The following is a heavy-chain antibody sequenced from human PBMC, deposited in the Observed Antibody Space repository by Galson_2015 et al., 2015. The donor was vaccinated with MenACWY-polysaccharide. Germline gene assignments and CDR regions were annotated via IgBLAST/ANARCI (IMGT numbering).Heavy chain of an antibody. CDR2: MSYSGFT. D-gene: IGHD3-16*01. CDR1: GDSISSHF. J-gene: IGHJ5*02. Sequence: LSLTCTVSGDSISSHFWTWIRQYPGKGLEWIGYMSYSGFTKYNPSLQSQVTISVGTSKNQFSLNLSSVTDADTAIYYCARIETGGGSFGWFGPWGQGTLVTVSS. CDR3: ARIETGGGSFGWFGP. V-gene: IGHV4-59*11.